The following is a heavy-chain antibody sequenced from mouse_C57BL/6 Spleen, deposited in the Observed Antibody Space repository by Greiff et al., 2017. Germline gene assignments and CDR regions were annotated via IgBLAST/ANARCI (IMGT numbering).Heavy chain of an antibody. CDR3: ARADDYDRYFDV. CDR2: IYPGDGDT. V-gene: IGHV1-82*01. Sequence: QVQLQQSGPELVKPGASVKISCKASGYAFSSSWMNWVKQRPGKGLEWIGRIYPGDGDTNYNGKFKGKATLTADKSSSTAYMQLSSLTSEDSAVYFCARADDYDRYFDVWGTGTTVTVSS. CDR1: GYAFSSSW. D-gene: IGHD2-4*01. J-gene: IGHJ1*03.